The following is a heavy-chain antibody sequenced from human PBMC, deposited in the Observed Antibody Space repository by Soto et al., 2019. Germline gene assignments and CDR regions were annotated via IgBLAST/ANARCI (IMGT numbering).Heavy chain of an antibody. CDR2: VWYDGSKE. CDR3: ARTDWNYGTGVFDI. D-gene: IGHD1-7*01. J-gene: IGHJ3*02. CDR1: GFSFSTYG. V-gene: IGHV3-33*01. Sequence: QVQLVESGGGVVQPGRSLRLSCAASGFSFSTYGMYWVRQAPVGGLEWVALVWYDGSKEYYADSVKGRFTISRDNSKNTLYLQMNSLRAEDTAVYFCARTDWNYGTGVFDIWGQGTMVTVSS.